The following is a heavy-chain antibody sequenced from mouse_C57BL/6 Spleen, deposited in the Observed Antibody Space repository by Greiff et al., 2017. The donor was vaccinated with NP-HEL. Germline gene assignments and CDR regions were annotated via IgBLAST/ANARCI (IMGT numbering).Heavy chain of an antibody. CDR3: ARDTLYGSSQFDY. Sequence: EVQVVESGGGLVKPGGSLKLSCAASGFTFSSYAMSWVRQTPEKRLEWVATISDGGSYTYYPDNVKGRFTISRDNAKNNLYLQMSHLKSEDTAMYYCARDTLYGSSQFDYWGQGTTLTVSS. CDR1: GFTFSSYA. J-gene: IGHJ2*01. D-gene: IGHD1-1*01. V-gene: IGHV5-4*01. CDR2: ISDGGSYT.